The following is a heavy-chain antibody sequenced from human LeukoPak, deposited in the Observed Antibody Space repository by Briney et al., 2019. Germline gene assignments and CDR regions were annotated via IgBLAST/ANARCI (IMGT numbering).Heavy chain of an antibody. V-gene: IGHV3-48*01. D-gene: IGHD2-15*01. CDR1: GFTFSSYS. CDR3: ASSGGFDY. J-gene: IGHJ4*02. CDR2: ISSSSSTI. Sequence: GGSLRLSCAASGFTFSSYSMNWVRQAPGKGLEWVSYISSSSSTIYYADSVKGRFTISRDNAKNSLYLQMNSLGAEDTAVYYCASSGGFDYWGQGTLVTVSS.